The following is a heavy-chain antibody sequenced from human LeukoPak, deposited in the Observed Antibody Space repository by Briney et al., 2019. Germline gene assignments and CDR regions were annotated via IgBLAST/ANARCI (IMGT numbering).Heavy chain of an antibody. J-gene: IGHJ4*02. CDR3: ARTISGSYSDY. CDR2: ISYDGSNK. D-gene: IGHD1-26*01. CDR1: GFTFSTYW. V-gene: IGHV3-30*03. Sequence: PGGSLRLSCAASGFTFSTYWMTWVRQAPGKGLEWVAVISYDGSNKYYADSVKGRFTISRDNSKNTLYLQMNSLRAEDTAVYYCARTISGSYSDYWGQGTLVTVSS.